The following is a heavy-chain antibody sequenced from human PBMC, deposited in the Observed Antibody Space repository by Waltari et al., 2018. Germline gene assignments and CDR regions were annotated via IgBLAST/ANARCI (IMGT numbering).Heavy chain of an antibody. CDR2: ISGSGTGT. D-gene: IGHD3-16*01. CDR1: GLRFSTTS. Sequence: EVQLLQSGGDLVQPGGSLRLSCAAYGLRFSTTSMTWVRQVPGKGLEWVSSISGSGTGTYYADSVKGRFIISRDNSKNTLSLQMNSLRAEDTTLYYCATFKGDYWGEGTLVTVSS. CDR3: ATFKGDY. V-gene: IGHV3-23*01. J-gene: IGHJ4*02.